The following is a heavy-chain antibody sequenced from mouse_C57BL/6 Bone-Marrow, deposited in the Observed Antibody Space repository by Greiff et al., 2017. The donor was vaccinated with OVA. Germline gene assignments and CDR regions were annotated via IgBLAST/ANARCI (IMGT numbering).Heavy chain of an antibody. J-gene: IGHJ4*01. CDR2: IDPETGGP. CDR3: TRGYSNYYAMYY. D-gene: IGHD2-5*01. CDR1: GYTFTDYE. V-gene: IGHV1-15*01. Sequence: VKLVESGAELVRPGASVTLSCKASGYTFTDYEMHWVKQTPVHGLEWIGAIDPETGGPSYNQKFKGKAILTADKSSSTAYMELRSLTSEDSAVYYCTRGYSNYYAMYYWGQGTSVTVSS.